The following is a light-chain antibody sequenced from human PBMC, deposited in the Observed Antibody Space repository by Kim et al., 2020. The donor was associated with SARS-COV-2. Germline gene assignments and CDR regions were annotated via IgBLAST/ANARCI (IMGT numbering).Light chain of an antibody. CDR1: NIGSKS. J-gene: IGLJ3*02. V-gene: IGLV3-21*04. CDR2: YDS. Sequence: SYELTQPPSVSLAPGKTARITCGGSNIGSKSVHWYQQKPGQAPVVVVSYDSDRPSGVPERFSGSNSGNTATLTISRVEAGDEADYYCQVWDPNSDHAVFGGGTQLTVL. CDR3: QVWDPNSDHAV.